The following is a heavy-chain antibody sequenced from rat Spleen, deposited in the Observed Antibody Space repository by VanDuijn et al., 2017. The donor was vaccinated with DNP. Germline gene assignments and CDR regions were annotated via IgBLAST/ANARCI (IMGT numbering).Heavy chain of an antibody. V-gene: IGHV3-3*01. CDR1: AYSITSSYR. CDR2: INSEGSN. J-gene: IGHJ2*01. Sequence: EVQLQESGPGLVKPSQSLSLTCSVTAYSITSSYRWTWIRKFPGNKLEWMGYINSEGSNDYNPSLKSQVSITRYTSKNQFFLQINSITTEDPATYYCAIQLGVFDYWGQGVMVTVSS. CDR3: AIQLGVFDY. D-gene: IGHD5-1*01.